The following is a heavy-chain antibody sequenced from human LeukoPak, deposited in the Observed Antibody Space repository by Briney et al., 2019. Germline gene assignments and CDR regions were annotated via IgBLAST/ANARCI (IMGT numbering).Heavy chain of an antibody. D-gene: IGHD3-22*01. Sequence: GGSLRLSCAASGFTFSSYSMNWVRQAPGKGLEWVSYISSSSSTIYYADSVKGRFTIPRDNAKNSLYLQMNSLRAEDTAVYYCARDTGSVVVIKSGYFDYWGQGTLVTVSS. CDR2: ISSSSSTI. CDR1: GFTFSSYS. V-gene: IGHV3-48*01. CDR3: ARDTGSVVVIKSGYFDY. J-gene: IGHJ4*02.